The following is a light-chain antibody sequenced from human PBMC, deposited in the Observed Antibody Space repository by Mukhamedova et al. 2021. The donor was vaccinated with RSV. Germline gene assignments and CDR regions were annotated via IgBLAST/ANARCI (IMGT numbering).Light chain of an antibody. J-gene: IGKJ1*01. V-gene: IGKV1-12*01. CDR3: QQANTFPRT. CDR1: QHISTW. Sequence: DPVCMTCRASQHISTWLAWYQQKPGKATRLLMYGASILQDGVPSRFSGSGSGTDFTLTLSSLQPEDFATYFCQQANTFPRTFG. CDR2: GAS.